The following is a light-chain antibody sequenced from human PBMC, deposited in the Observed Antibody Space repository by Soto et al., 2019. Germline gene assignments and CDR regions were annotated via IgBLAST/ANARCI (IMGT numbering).Light chain of an antibody. V-gene: IGKV1-9*01. CDR3: QQLHSLPRT. Sequence: DIHLTQSPSFLSASVGDRVTITFRASQGISNHLAWYQQKPGRAPNLLIYTASTLQSGVPSRFSGSGSETEFTLTISRLQPEDFATYYCQQLHSLPRTFGQGTKVDIK. CDR1: QGISNH. J-gene: IGKJ1*01. CDR2: TAS.